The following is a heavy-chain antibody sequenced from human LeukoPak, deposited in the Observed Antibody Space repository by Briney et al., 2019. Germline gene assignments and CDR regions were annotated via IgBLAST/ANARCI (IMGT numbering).Heavy chain of an antibody. CDR2: ISSSGSTI. CDR3: ASSGNYRFDY. V-gene: IGHV3-48*01. CDR1: GIIFSSYS. J-gene: IGHJ4*02. D-gene: IGHD1-26*01. Sequence: GGSLRLSCAVSGIIFSSYSMNWVRQAPGKGLEWVSYISSSGSTIYYADSVKGRFTISRDNAKNSLYLQMNSLRAEDTAVYYCASSGNYRFDYWGQGTLVTVSS.